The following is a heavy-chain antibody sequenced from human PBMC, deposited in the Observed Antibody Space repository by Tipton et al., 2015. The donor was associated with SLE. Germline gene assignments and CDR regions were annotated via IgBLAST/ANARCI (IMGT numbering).Heavy chain of an antibody. CDR2: IYYSGST. CDR3: ASLRVLWGYFDY. D-gene: IGHD4/OR15-4a*01. J-gene: IGHJ4*02. Sequence: TLSLTCTVSGYSISSGYYWGWIRQPPGKGLEWIGSIYYSGSTNYNPSLKSRVTISVDTSKNQFSLKLSSVTAADTAVYYCASLRVLWGYFDYWGQGTLVTVSS. V-gene: IGHV4-38-2*02. CDR1: GYSISSGYY.